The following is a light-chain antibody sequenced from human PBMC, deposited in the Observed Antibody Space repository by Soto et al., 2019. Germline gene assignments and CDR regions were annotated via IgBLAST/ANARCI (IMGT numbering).Light chain of an antibody. CDR3: HQRSNWPLT. CDR2: DAS. V-gene: IGKV3-11*01. CDR1: QSVNTY. Sequence: EIVLTQSPATLSLSPGERATLSCRASQSVNTYLAWYQQRPGQAPRLLMYDASNRATGIPARFSGRGSGTDFTLTIDSLEPEDFAVYYCHQRSNWPLTFGGGTKVEIK. J-gene: IGKJ4*01.